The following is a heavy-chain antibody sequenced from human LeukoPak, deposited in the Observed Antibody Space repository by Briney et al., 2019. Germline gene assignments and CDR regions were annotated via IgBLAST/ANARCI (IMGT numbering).Heavy chain of an antibody. J-gene: IGHJ4*02. CDR3: AMGKATMIRGAPQRR. CDR2: ISSSGSYI. CDR1: GFTFSSYS. D-gene: IGHD3-10*01. Sequence: GGSLRLSCAASGFTFSSYSMNWVRQAPGKGLEWVSSISSSGSYIYYADSVKGRFTISRDNAKNSLYLQMNSLRAEDTAVYYCAMGKATMIRGAPQRRWGQGTLVTVSS. V-gene: IGHV3-21*01.